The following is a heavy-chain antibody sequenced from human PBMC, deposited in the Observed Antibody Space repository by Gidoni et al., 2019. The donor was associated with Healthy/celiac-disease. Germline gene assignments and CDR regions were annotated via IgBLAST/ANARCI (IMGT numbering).Heavy chain of an antibody. J-gene: IGHJ4*02. D-gene: IGHD3-22*01. CDR3: ARSPRDTMIVVVPYFDY. CDR2: IYYSGST. Sequence: QVQLQESGPGLVKPSETLSLTFTASGGPIRACYWSWIRQPPGKGLEWIGYIYYSGSTNYNPSLKSRVTISVDTSKNQFSLKLSSVTAADTAVYYCARSPRDTMIVVVPYFDYWGQGTLVTVSS. CDR1: GGPIRACY. V-gene: IGHV4-59*01.